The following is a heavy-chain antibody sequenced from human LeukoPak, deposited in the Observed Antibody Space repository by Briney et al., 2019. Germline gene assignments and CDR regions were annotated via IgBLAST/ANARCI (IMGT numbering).Heavy chain of an antibody. CDR2: IYSSGST. CDR3: ARSDGYGLVGI. Sequence: SETLSLTCSVSGASISSGSNYWGWIRQPPGKTLEWIVSIYSSGSTYYNPSLKSRIIIIIDTPKNHFPLTLSSVTAADTAVYYCARSDGYGLVGIWGQGTMVTVSS. V-gene: IGHV4-39*06. D-gene: IGHD3-10*01. J-gene: IGHJ3*02. CDR1: GASISSGSNY.